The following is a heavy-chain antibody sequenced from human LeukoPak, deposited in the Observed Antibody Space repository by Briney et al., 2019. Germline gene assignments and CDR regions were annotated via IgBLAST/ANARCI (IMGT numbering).Heavy chain of an antibody. CDR2: IYYSGTT. CDR1: GVSVSSGSYY. J-gene: IGHJ4*02. V-gene: IGHV4-61*01. Sequence: SETLSLTCTVSGVSVSSGSYYWNWIRQPPGKGLEWIGYIYYSGTTNYNPSLKSRVTISVDTSKNQFSLKLSSVTAADTAVYYCVREEAGTIKIDYWGQGTLVTVSS. D-gene: IGHD1-1*01. CDR3: VREEAGTIKIDY.